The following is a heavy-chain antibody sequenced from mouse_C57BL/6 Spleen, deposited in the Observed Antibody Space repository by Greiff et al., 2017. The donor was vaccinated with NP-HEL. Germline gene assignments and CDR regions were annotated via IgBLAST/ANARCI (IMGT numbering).Heavy chain of an antibody. Sequence: VQLQQSGAELVRPGSSVKLSCKASGYTFTSYWMHWVKQRPIQGLEWIGNIDPSDSETHYNQKFKDKATLTVDKSSSTAYMQLSSLTSEDSAVYYGARLGLRRYYFDYWGQGTTLTVSS. D-gene: IGHD2-4*01. V-gene: IGHV1-52*01. CDR2: IDPSDSET. J-gene: IGHJ2*01. CDR3: ARLGLRRYYFDY. CDR1: GYTFTSYW.